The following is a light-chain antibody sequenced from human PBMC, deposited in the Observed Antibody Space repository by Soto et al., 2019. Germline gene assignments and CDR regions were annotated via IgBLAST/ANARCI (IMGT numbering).Light chain of an antibody. J-gene: IGKJ5*01. CDR2: DTS. V-gene: IGKV3-11*01. CDR1: QTIRGL. Sequence: EIVLTQSPATLSLSPGERATLSCRTSQTIRGLLNWYQHRPGQAPRLLIYDTSNRATDIPARFSGSGSGTDFILTISTLDPEDFGVYFCQQRHNWPITFGQGTRLDIK. CDR3: QQRHNWPIT.